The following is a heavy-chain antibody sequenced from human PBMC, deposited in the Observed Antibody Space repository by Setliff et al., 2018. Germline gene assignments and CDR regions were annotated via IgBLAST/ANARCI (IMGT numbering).Heavy chain of an antibody. D-gene: IGHD3-22*01. CDR1: GFTFSSYA. CDR2: ISFDGSNK. J-gene: IGHJ4*02. Sequence: GGSLRLSCAASGFTFSSYAMHWVRQAPGKGLEWVAVISFDGSNKYYADSVKGRFTISRDNSKNTLYLQMNSLRAEDTAVYYCAKGLKSSGPDWYFDYWGPGTLVTSPQ. CDR3: AKGLKSSGPDWYFDY. V-gene: IGHV3-30-3*01.